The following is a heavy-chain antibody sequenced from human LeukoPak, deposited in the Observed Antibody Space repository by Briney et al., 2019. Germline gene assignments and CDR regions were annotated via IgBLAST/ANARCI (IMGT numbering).Heavy chain of an antibody. CDR1: GSSISSGTYY. J-gene: IGHJ5*02. V-gene: IGHV4-39*01. CDR3: ARRSGGSGSYYSLRNWFDP. D-gene: IGHD3-10*01. CDR2: IYYSGST. Sequence: PSQTVSLTCTVSGSSISSGTYYWIWIRQPPGKGLEWIGSIYYSGSTYYNPSLKSRVTISVDTSKNQFSLKLSSVTAADTAVYYCARRSGGSGSYYSLRNWFDPWGQGTLVTVSS.